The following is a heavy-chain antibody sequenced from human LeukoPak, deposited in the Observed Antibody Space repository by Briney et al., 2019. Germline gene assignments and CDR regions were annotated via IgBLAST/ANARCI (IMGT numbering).Heavy chain of an antibody. D-gene: IGHD5-18*01. V-gene: IGHV1-24*01. CDR3: APHSSAVDY. Sequence: ASVKVSCKVSGYTLTELSMHWVRQARGKGLEWMGGFDPEDGETIYAQKFQGRVAMTEDTSTDTAYMKLSSLRSEDTAVYYCAPHSSAVDYWGQGTLVTVSS. CDR2: FDPEDGET. CDR1: GYTLTELS. J-gene: IGHJ4*02.